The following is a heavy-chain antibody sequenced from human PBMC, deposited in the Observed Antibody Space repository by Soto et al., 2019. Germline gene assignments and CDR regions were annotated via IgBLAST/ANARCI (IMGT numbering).Heavy chain of an antibody. CDR1: GFTFSSYG. V-gene: IGHV3-33*01. J-gene: IGHJ4*02. CDR3: ATSRRERALDY. CDR2: IWYDGSNK. Sequence: QVQLVESGGGVVQPGRSLRLSCAASGFTFSSYGMHWVRQAPGKGLEWVAVIWYDGSNKYYADSVKGRFTISRDNSKNTLYLQMNSLRAEDTAVYYCATSRRERALDYWGQGTLVTVSS. D-gene: IGHD6-25*01.